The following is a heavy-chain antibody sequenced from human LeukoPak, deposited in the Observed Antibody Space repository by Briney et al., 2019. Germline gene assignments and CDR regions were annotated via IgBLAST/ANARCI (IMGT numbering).Heavy chain of an antibody. CDR2: ISTYNGHT. CDR1: VYTFTNFG. V-gene: IGHV1-18*01. CDR3: ARDLLNDAFDI. Sequence: ASVKVSCKASVYTFTNFGISWVRQAPGQGLEWMGWISTYNGHTNYAQKLQGRVTMTTDTSTSTAYMEVRSLRSDDTAVYYCARDLLNDAFDIWGLGTMVTVSS. J-gene: IGHJ3*02.